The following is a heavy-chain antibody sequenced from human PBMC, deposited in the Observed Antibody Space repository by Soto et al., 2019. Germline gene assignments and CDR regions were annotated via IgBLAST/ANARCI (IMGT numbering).Heavy chain of an antibody. CDR1: GGSITSSSYY. Sequence: SETLSLTCTVSGGSITSSSYYWGWIRQPPGKGLEWIGTIFHGGTTYYNPSLKSRVAISVDTSKNQFSLNLRSVTAADTAMYYCARRAGVTPINNYFGPWGPGTLVTVSS. CDR3: ARRAGVTPINNYFGP. V-gene: IGHV4-39*01. CDR2: IFHGGTT. J-gene: IGHJ5*02. D-gene: IGHD5-18*01.